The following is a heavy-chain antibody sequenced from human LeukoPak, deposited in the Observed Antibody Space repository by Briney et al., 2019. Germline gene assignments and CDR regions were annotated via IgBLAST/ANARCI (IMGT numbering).Heavy chain of an antibody. D-gene: IGHD3-10*01. J-gene: IGHJ4*02. CDR2: IWYDGSNK. Sequence: GRSLRLSCAASGFTFSSYGMHWVRQAPGKGLEWVAVIWYDGSNKYYADSVKGRFTISRDNSKNTLYLQVNSLRAEDTAVYYCAKQTITMVRGVVGEGLDYWGQGTLVTVSS. CDR1: GFTFSSYG. V-gene: IGHV3-33*06. CDR3: AKQTITMVRGVVGEGLDY.